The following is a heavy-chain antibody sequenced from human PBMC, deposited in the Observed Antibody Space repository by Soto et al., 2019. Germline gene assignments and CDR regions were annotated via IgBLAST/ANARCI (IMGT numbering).Heavy chain of an antibody. Sequence: SVKVSCTASGDPFVRNAIHWVRQAPGQGLEWMGGIIPMFPTTNYAQKFKGRLTIYADKSTGTAYMEMTSLRSEDTAVYYCATDGDSADYGYRGQGTLVTVSS. CDR1: GDPFVRNA. D-gene: IGHD2-21*01. CDR3: ATDGDSADYGY. V-gene: IGHV1-69*06. CDR2: IIPMFPTT. J-gene: IGHJ4*02.